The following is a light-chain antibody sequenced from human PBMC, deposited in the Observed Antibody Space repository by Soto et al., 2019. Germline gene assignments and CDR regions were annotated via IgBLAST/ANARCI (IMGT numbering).Light chain of an antibody. Sequence: QSALTQPPSASGSPGQSVTISCTGASSDVGADNYVSWYQQHPGKAPQLMIYEISKRPSGVPDRFSGSKSGNTASLTVSGLQAEDEADYYCSSFSGSKNWVFGGGTKLTVL. CDR3: SSFSGSKNWV. V-gene: IGLV2-8*01. J-gene: IGLJ3*02. CDR1: SSDVGADNY. CDR2: EIS.